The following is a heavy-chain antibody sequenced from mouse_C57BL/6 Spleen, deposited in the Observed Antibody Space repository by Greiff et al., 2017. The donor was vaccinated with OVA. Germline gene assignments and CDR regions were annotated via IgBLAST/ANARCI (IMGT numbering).Heavy chain of an antibody. D-gene: IGHD1-1*01. V-gene: IGHV1-15*01. CDR1: GYTFTDYE. Sequence: VQLQQSGAELVRPGASVTLSCKASGYTFTDYEMHWVKPTPVHGLEWIGAIDPETGGTAYNQKFKGKAILTADKSSSTAYIELRSLTSEDSAVXYSTRGENFFSVEVYFDYWGQGTTLTVSS. J-gene: IGHJ2*01. CDR3: TRGENFFSVEVYFDY. CDR2: IDPETGGT.